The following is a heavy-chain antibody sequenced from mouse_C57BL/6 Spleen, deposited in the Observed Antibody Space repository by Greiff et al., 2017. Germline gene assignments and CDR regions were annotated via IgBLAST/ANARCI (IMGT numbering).Heavy chain of an antibody. Sequence: VQLQQPGAELVMPGASVKLSCKASGYTFTSYWMHWVKQRPGQGLAWIGEIDPSDSYTNYNQKFKGKSTLTVDKSSSTAYMQLSSLTSEDSAVYYCARGLRLQMDYWGQGTSVTVSS. D-gene: IGHD3-2*02. CDR2: IDPSDSYT. CDR3: ARGLRLQMDY. J-gene: IGHJ4*01. CDR1: GYTFTSYW. V-gene: IGHV1-69*01.